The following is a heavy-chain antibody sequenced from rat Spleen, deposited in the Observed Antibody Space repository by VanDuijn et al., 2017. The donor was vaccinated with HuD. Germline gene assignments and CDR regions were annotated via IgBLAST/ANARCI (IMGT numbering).Heavy chain of an antibody. Sequence: EVQLVESGGGLVQPGKSLKLSCAASGFTFSYYDMAWVRQTPAKGLEWVASITTGGHKTYYRDSVKGRFTISRDDAENTQYLQMDSLRSEDTATYYCTTVTRDYYYDGSYYYSNVMDAWGQGASVTVSS. CDR1: GFTFSYYD. CDR3: TTVTRDYYYDGSYYYSNVMDA. J-gene: IGHJ4*01. D-gene: IGHD1-12*02. CDR2: ITTGGHKT. V-gene: IGHV5S14*01.